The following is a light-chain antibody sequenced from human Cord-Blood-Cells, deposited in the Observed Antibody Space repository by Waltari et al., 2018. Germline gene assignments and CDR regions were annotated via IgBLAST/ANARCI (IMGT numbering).Light chain of an antibody. J-gene: IGLJ2*01. V-gene: IGLV3-21*03. Sequence: SYVLTQPPSVSVAPGKTARINCGGNNIGSKSVHWYQQKPGQAPVLVVYDDSDRPPGIPERFSGSNSGNTATLTISRVEAGDEADYYCQVWDSSSDHPVFGGGTKLTVL. CDR1: NIGSKS. CDR3: QVWDSSSDHPV. CDR2: DDS.